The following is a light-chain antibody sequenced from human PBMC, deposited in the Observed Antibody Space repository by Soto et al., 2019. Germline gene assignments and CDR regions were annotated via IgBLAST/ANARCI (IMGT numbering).Light chain of an antibody. Sequence: EIVLTQSPGTLSLSPGERATLSCRASQSVSSNLAWYQQKPGQAPRLLIYGASTRATGIPARFSGSGSGTEFTLTISSLQSEDFAVYYCQQYNNWPPFLTFGGGTKVDIK. J-gene: IGKJ4*01. CDR2: GAS. V-gene: IGKV3D-15*01. CDR1: QSVSSN. CDR3: QQYNNWPPFLT.